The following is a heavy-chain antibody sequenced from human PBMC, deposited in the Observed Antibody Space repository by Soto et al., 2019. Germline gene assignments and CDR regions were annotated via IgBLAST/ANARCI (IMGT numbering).Heavy chain of an antibody. CDR2: ISSSSSYI. J-gene: IGHJ6*02. CDR1: GFTFSSYS. D-gene: IGHD3-3*01. V-gene: IGHV3-21*01. CDR3: ARNPATRRITIFGVVIKEGPYYYYGMDV. Sequence: KPGGSLRLSCAASGFTFSSYSMNWVRQAPGKGLEWVSSISSSSSYIYYADSVKGRFTISRDNAKNSLYLQMNSLRAEDTAVYYCARNPATRRITIFGVVIKEGPYYYYGMDVWGQGTTVTVSS.